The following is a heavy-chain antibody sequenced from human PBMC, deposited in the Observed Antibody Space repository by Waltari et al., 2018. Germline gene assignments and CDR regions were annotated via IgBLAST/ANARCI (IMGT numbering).Heavy chain of an antibody. CDR1: GYSISSGYY. J-gene: IGHJ4*02. D-gene: IGHD4-17*01. V-gene: IGHV4-38-2*02. Sequence: QVQLQESGPGLVKPSETLSLTCTVSGYSISSGYYWGWTRPPPGKGLGWIGSIYHGGITYYNPSLKSRVTISVDTSKNQFSLKLSSVTAADTAVYYCARGNDYGDYEPFDYWGQGTLVTVSS. CDR2: IYHGGIT. CDR3: ARGNDYGDYEPFDY.